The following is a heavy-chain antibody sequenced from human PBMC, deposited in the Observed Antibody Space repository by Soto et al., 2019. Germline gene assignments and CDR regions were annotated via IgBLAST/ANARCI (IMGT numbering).Heavy chain of an antibody. CDR1: GGSFSGYY. V-gene: IGHV4-34*01. D-gene: IGHD2-8*02. CDR2: INHRGST. CDR3: ARDKITGLFDY. Sequence: QVQLQQWGAGLLKPSETLSLTCAVYGGSFSGYYWTWIRQPPGPGLEWIGEINHRGSTNYNPSLKSRVTISVDTSSNPFSLTLTSVTAADTAVYYCARDKITGLFDYWGQGPRVTVSS. J-gene: IGHJ4*02.